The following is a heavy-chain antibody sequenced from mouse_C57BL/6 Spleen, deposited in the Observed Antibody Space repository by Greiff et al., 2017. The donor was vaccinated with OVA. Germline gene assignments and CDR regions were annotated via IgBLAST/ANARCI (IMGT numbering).Heavy chain of an antibody. V-gene: IGHV5-17*01. CDR2: ISSGSSTI. D-gene: IGHD4-1*02. J-gene: IGHJ4*01. Sequence: EVKVVESGGGLVKPGGSLKLSCAASGFTFSDYGMHWVRQAPEKGLEWVAYISSGSSTIYYADTVKGRFTISRDNAKNTLFLQMTSLRSEDTAMYYCARQLGRGGYYAMDYWGQGTSVTVSS. CDR1: GFTFSDYG. CDR3: ARQLGRGGYYAMDY.